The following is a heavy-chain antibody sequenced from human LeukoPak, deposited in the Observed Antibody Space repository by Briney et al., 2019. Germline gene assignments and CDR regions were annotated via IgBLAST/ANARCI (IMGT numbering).Heavy chain of an antibody. CDR3: ARRYCSGGSCYRYYYYMDV. CDR1: GYTFTSYA. V-gene: IGHV7-4-1*02. CDR2: INTNTGNP. Sequence: ASVKVSCKASGYTFTSYAMNWVRQAPGQGLEWMGWINTNTGNPTYAQGFTGRFVFSLDTSVSTAYLQISSLKAEDTAVYYCARRYCSGGSCYRYYYYMDVWGKGTTATVSS. J-gene: IGHJ6*03. D-gene: IGHD2-15*01.